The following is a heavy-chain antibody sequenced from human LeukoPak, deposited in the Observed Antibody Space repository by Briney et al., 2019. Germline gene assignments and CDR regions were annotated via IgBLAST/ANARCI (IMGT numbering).Heavy chain of an antibody. J-gene: IGHJ6*03. CDR2: INWNGRIT. CDR1: GFTFDDYA. D-gene: IGHD5-18*01. V-gene: IGHV3-20*04. Sequence: GGSLRLSCAASGFTFDDYAMNWVRQVPGRGLEWASGINWNGRITEYADSAKDRFTISRQDTKNSLYLYMNNLGGEDTALYFCARGSVQLWLRDTYYYMDVWGKGTTVTVSS. CDR3: ARGSVQLWLRDTYYYMDV.